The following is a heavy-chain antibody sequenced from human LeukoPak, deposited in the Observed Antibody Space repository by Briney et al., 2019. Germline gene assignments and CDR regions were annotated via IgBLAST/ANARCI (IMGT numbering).Heavy chain of an antibody. D-gene: IGHD2-8*01. CDR3: ARVDIVLMVYAFDY. CDR1: GGSISSSSYY. V-gene: IGHV4-39*07. J-gene: IGHJ4*02. Sequence: SETLSLTCSVSGGSISSSSYYWGWIRQPPGKGLEWIGSIYYSGSTYYNPSLKSRVTISVDTSKNQFSLKLSSVTAADTAVYYCARVDIVLMVYAFDYWGQGTLVTVSS. CDR2: IYYSGST.